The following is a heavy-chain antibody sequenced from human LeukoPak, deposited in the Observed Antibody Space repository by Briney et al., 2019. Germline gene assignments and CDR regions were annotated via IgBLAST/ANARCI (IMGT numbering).Heavy chain of an antibody. CDR3: ARPTAEEYCSSTSCYLGPLGYMDV. Sequence: PSETLSLTXTVSGGSISSSSYYWGWIRQPPGKGLEWIGSIYYSGSTYYNPSLKSRVTISVDTSKNQFSLKLSSVTAADTAVYYCARPTAEEYCSSTSCYLGPLGYMDVWGKGTTVTVSS. CDR1: GGSISSSSYY. V-gene: IGHV4-39*01. J-gene: IGHJ6*03. CDR2: IYYSGST. D-gene: IGHD2-2*01.